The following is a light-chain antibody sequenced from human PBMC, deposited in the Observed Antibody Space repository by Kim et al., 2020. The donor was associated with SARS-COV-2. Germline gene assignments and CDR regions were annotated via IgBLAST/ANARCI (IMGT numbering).Light chain of an antibody. CDR1: QSISSW. Sequence: DIHMTQSPSTLSASVGDRVTITCRASQSISSWLAWYQQKPGKAPKLLIYDASSLESGVPSRFSGSGSGTEFTLTISSLQPDDFATYYCQQYNSYSPATFGQGTKLEI. CDR3: QQYNSYSPAT. CDR2: DAS. J-gene: IGKJ2*01. V-gene: IGKV1-5*01.